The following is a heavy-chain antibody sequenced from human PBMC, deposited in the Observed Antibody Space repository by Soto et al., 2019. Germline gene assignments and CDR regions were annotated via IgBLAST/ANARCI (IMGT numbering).Heavy chain of an antibody. CDR1: GFTFSSYP. J-gene: IGHJ6*02. Sequence: QVQLVESGGGVVQPGRPLRLSCAASGFTFSSYPMHWVRQAPGKGREWGAVISYDGSNKYYADSVKGRFTISRDNSKNTLYLQMNSLRAEDTAVYYCARDEGRQQLGYYYYGMDVWGQGTTVTVSS. V-gene: IGHV3-30-3*01. CDR3: ARDEGRQQLGYYYYGMDV. D-gene: IGHD6-13*01. CDR2: ISYDGSNK.